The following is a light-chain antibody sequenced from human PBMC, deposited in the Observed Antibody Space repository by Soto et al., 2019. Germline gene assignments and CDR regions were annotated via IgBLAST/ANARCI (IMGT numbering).Light chain of an antibody. CDR3: QQYGGSPIT. CDR2: GAS. CDR1: QSVSSK. V-gene: IGKV3-20*01. Sequence: EIVLTQSPGTLSLSPGERATLSCRASQSVSSKLAWYQQKPGQAPRLLISGASSRATGIPDRFSGSGSGTDFTLTISRLEPEDFAMYFFQQYGGSPITFGQGTRLDIK. J-gene: IGKJ5*01.